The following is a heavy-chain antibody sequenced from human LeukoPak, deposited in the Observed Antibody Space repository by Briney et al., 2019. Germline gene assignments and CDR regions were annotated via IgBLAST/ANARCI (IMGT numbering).Heavy chain of an antibody. Sequence: GGSLRLSCAASGFTFSSYGMNWVRQAPGKGLEWVSSISSSSSYIYYADSVKGRFTISRDNAKNSLYLQMNSLRAEDTAVYYCARGPSGWYYFDYWGQGTLVTVSS. D-gene: IGHD6-19*01. CDR2: ISSSSSYI. J-gene: IGHJ4*02. V-gene: IGHV3-21*01. CDR3: ARGPSGWYYFDY. CDR1: GFTFSSYG.